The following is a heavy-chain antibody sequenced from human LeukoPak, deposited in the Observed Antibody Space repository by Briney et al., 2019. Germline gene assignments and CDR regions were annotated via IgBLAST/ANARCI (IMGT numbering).Heavy chain of an antibody. D-gene: IGHD6-13*01. CDR3: ARAGGITTAHLDLDH. Sequence: PSETLSLTCTVSGASISTHYWSWIRQPPEKGPEWIGDFYYSGSTNYNPSLKSRATISGDTSKNQFSLKLRSVTAADTAVYYCARAGGITTAHLDLDHWGQGTLVTVSS. J-gene: IGHJ4*02. CDR2: FYYSGST. CDR1: GASISTHY. V-gene: IGHV4-59*11.